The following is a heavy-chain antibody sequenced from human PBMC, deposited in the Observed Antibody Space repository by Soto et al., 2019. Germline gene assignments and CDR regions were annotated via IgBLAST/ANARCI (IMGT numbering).Heavy chain of an antibody. V-gene: IGHV3-23*01. CDR3: AKSQYGIVAHFDY. Sequence: GGSLRLSCAASGSTFSSYAMSWVRQAPGKGLEWVSAISGSGGSTYYADSVKGRFTISRDNSKNTLYLQMNSLRAEDTAVYYCAKSQYGIVAHFDYWGQGTLVTVSS. D-gene: IGHD2-15*01. CDR1: GSTFSSYA. CDR2: ISGSGGST. J-gene: IGHJ4*02.